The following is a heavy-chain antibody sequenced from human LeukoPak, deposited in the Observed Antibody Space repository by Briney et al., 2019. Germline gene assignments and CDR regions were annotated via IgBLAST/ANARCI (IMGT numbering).Heavy chain of an antibody. Sequence: GGSLRLSCAASGFTFSSSWMHWARQVPGKGLVWVSRINSDGSSTTYADSVKGRFTISRDNARNTLYLQMNSLRAEDTAVYYCAVAMAGHPYLDYWGQGTLVTVSS. CDR1: GFTFSSSW. CDR2: INSDGSST. D-gene: IGHD6-19*01. J-gene: IGHJ4*02. V-gene: IGHV3-74*01. CDR3: AVAMAGHPYLDY.